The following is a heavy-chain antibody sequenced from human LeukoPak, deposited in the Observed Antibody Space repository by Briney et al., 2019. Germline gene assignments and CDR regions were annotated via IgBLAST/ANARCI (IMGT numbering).Heavy chain of an antibody. J-gene: IGHJ4*02. CDR3: ARTRTATAIWGDFDY. D-gene: IGHD2-2*02. CDR1: GLTFSDYY. Sequence: PGGSLRLSCAASGLTFSDYYMSWIRQAPGKGLEWVSYISSSGSTIYYADSVKGRFTISRDNAKNSLYLQMNSLRAEDTAVYYCARTRTATAIWGDFDYWGQGTLVTVSS. V-gene: IGHV3-11*01. CDR2: ISSSGSTI.